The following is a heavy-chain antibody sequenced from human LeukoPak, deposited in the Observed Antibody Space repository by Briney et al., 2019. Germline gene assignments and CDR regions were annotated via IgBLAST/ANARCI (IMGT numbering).Heavy chain of an antibody. J-gene: IGHJ6*03. D-gene: IGHD2-2*01. V-gene: IGHV1-69*13. CDR1: GYTFTSYG. Sequence: ASVKVSCKASGYTFTSYGISWVRQAPGQGLEWMGGIIPIFGTANYAQKFQGRVTITADESTSTAYMELSSLRSEDTAVYYCARGSSTSAAYYYYYMDVWGKGTTVTVSS. CDR2: IIPIFGTA. CDR3: ARGSSTSAAYYYYYMDV.